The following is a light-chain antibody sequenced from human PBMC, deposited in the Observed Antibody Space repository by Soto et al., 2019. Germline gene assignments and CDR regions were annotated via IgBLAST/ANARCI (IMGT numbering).Light chain of an antibody. CDR2: DAS. CDR3: HSRA. CDR1: QSISSW. J-gene: IGKJ5*01. V-gene: IGKV1-5*01. Sequence: DIQMTQSPSTLSSSVGDRVTITCRASQSISSWLAWYQQKPGRAPKLLIYDASTLESGVPSRFSGSGSETEFTLTISRLQPDDFATYFCHSRAFGPGTRLEIK.